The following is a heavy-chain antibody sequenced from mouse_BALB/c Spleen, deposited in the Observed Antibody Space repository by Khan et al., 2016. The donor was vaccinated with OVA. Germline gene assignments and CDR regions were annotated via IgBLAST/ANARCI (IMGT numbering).Heavy chain of an antibody. CDR2: IYPGNVNT. CDR3: ARWGGNYPSYAMDY. V-gene: IGHV1S56*01. D-gene: IGHD2-1*01. CDR1: GYTFTSYY. J-gene: IGHJ4*01. Sequence: QVQLQQPGPELVKPGASVRISCKASGYTFTSYYIHWVKQRPGQGLEWIGWIYPGNVNTKYNEKFKGKATLTADKSSSTAYMQLSSLTSEDSAVYFCARWGGNYPSYAMDYWGQGTSVTVSS.